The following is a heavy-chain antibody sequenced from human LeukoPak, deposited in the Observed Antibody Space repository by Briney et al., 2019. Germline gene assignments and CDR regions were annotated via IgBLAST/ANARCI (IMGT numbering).Heavy chain of an antibody. D-gene: IGHD6-13*01. J-gene: IGHJ4*02. Sequence: GGSLRLSCEASGFTFDDYGMHWVRQAPGKGREWVSTISWNSASVGYVDSVKGRFTISRDNAKKTLYLQMNSLRPEDTALYYCAKDYGYSSSWYDYWGQGTLVTVSS. CDR3: AKDYGYSSSWYDY. V-gene: IGHV3-9*01. CDR2: ISWNSASV. CDR1: GFTFDDYG.